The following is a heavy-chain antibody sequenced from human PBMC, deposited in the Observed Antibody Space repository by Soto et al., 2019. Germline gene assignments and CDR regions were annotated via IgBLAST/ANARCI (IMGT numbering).Heavy chain of an antibody. Sequence: SGGSLRLSCAASGFTFSSYWMHWVRQAPGKGLVWVSRINSDGSSTSYADSVKGRFTISRDNAKNTLYLQMNSLRAEDTAVYYCVRTSLVVAAATREDYWGQGTLVNVSS. CDR2: INSDGSST. CDR3: VRTSLVVAAATREDY. J-gene: IGHJ4*02. D-gene: IGHD2-15*01. V-gene: IGHV3-74*01. CDR1: GFTFSSYW.